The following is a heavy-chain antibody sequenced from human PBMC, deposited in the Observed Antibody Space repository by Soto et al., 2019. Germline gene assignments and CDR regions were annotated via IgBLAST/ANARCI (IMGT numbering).Heavy chain of an antibody. CDR1: GGSFSSYD. D-gene: IGHD3-22*01. J-gene: IGHJ6*02. V-gene: IGHV4-34*01. CDR2: INRSGST. CDR3: ARDPYYYDSSGSPIYGMDV. Sequence: AGTLSLTCAVYGGSFSSYDWSWIRQPPGKGLEWIGEINRSGSTKYNPSLEKRVTITVDTSKKQLSLKLSSVTAADTAVYYCARDPYYYDSSGSPIYGMDVWGQGTTVTVSS.